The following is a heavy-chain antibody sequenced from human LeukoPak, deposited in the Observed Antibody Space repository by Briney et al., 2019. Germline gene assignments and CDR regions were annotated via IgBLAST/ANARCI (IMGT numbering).Heavy chain of an antibody. CDR1: GGSFSGYF. Sequence: PSETLSLTCAVYGGSFSGYFWSWIRQPPGKGLEWIGEINHSGNTNYNPSLTSRVTISVDTSKNQFSLKLSSVTAADTAVYYCARLHYGGNYGYYFYYMDVWGKGTTVTISS. CDR3: ARLHYGGNYGYYFYYMDV. V-gene: IGHV4-34*01. D-gene: IGHD4-23*01. CDR2: INHSGNT. J-gene: IGHJ6*03.